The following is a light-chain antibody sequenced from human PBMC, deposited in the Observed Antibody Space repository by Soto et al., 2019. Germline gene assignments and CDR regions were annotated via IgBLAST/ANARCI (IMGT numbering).Light chain of an antibody. Sequence: EVVMAQSPVTLSVSPGEGATLSCRASQSVTSNLAWYQQKPGQAPRLLIYGASTRATGFPARFSGSGSGTEFTLTISGLQSEDFAFYYCQQYNNWPLTFGGGTEVEIK. V-gene: IGKV3-15*01. CDR2: GAS. J-gene: IGKJ4*01. CDR1: QSVTSN. CDR3: QQYNNWPLT.